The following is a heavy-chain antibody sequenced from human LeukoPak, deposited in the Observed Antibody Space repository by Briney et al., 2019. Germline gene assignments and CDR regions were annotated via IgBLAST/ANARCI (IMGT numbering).Heavy chain of an antibody. CDR3: ARTPGRIWLHRRYFDY. Sequence: SETLSLTCAVYGGSFNGYYWSWIREPPGKGLEWIGEINHSGSTNYNPSLKSRVTISVDTSKNQFSLKLSSVTAADTAVYYCARTPGRIWLHRRYFDYWGQGTLVTVSS. CDR2: INHSGST. CDR1: GGSFNGYY. D-gene: IGHD5-24*01. V-gene: IGHV4-34*01. J-gene: IGHJ4*02.